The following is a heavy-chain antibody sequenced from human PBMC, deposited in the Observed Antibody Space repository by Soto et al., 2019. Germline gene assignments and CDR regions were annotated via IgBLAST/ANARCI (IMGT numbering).Heavy chain of an antibody. J-gene: IGHJ6*03. Sequence: QVQLVQSGAEVKKPGASVKVSCKASGYTFTGYYMHWVRQAPGQGLEWMGWINPNSGGTNYAQKFQCWVTMTRDTSISTAYMELSRLRYDDTAVYYCARSPPVAIRSYYYYYMDVWGKGTTVTVSS. V-gene: IGHV1-2*04. CDR2: INPNSGGT. CDR3: ARSPPVAIRSYYYYYMDV. D-gene: IGHD2-21*01. CDR1: GYTFTGYY.